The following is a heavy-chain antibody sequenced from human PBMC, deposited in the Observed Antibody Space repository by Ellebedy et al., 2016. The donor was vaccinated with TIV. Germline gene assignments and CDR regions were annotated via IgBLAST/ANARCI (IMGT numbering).Heavy chain of an antibody. J-gene: IGHJ4*02. Sequence: GESLKISXAASGFTFSSFAMSWVRQAPGKGLEWVSGISVSGGSIHYADSVKGRFTISRDNSKNTLYLQMNSLRAEDTAVYYCAKRNGGIAAFEGGYWGQGTLVTVSS. V-gene: IGHV3-23*01. D-gene: IGHD6-25*01. CDR3: AKRNGGIAAFEGGY. CDR2: ISVSGGSI. CDR1: GFTFSSFA.